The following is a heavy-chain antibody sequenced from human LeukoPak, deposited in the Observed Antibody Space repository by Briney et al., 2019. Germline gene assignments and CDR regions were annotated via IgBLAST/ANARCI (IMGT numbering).Heavy chain of an antibody. CDR3: ARDSWDYYGSGSYYRNYYYYGMDV. CDR2: IKQDGSEK. J-gene: IGHJ6*04. V-gene: IGHV3-7*03. D-gene: IGHD3-10*01. CDR1: GFTFSSYW. Sequence: GGSLRLSCAASGFTFSSYWMSWVRQAPGKGLEWVAKIKQDGSEKYYVDSVKGRFSNSRYNAKNSLYLQMNSLRAEDTAVYYCARDSWDYYGSGSYYRNYYYYGMDVWGKGTTVTVSS.